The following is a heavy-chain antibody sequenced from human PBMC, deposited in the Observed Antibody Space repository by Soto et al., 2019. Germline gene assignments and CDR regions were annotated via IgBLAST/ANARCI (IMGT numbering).Heavy chain of an antibody. Sequence: ASVKVSCKASGYTFTSYAMQWVRQAPGQRLEWMGWMNPNSGNTGYAQKFQGRVTMTRNTSISTAYMELSSLRSEDTAVYYCARDYEQQPKNTWALDVWGQGTMVTVSS. CDR2: MNPNSGNT. V-gene: IGHV1-8*02. D-gene: IGHD6-13*01. J-gene: IGHJ3*01. CDR3: ARDYEQQPKNTWALDV. CDR1: GYTFTSYA.